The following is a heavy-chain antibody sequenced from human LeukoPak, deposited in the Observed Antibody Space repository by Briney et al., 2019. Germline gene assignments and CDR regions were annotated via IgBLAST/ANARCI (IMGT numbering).Heavy chain of an antibody. CDR2: INHSGST. CDR1: GGSFSGYY. D-gene: IGHD5-12*01. CDR3: ARGGDIVATIPLMYDY. J-gene: IGHJ4*02. V-gene: IGHV4-34*01. Sequence: SETLSLTCAVYGGSFSGYYWSWIRQPPGKGLEWIGEINHSGSTNYNPSLKSRVTISVDTSKNQFSLKLSSVTAADTAVYYCARGGDIVATIPLMYDYWGQGTLVTVSS.